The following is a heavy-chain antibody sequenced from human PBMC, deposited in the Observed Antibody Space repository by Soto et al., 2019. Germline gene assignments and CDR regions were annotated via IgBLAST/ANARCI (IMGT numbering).Heavy chain of an antibody. D-gene: IGHD3-9*01. CDR3: ARVAQDLGDISPYGMDV. V-gene: IGHV4-31*03. Sequence: QVQLQESGPGLVKPSQTLSLTCTVSGGSISSGGYYWSWIRQHPGKGLEWIGYIYYSGSTYYNPSLKSRVTISVDRSKNQFSLKLSSVTAADTAVYYCARVAQDLGDISPYGMDVWGQGTTVTVSS. CDR1: GGSISSGGYY. CDR2: IYYSGST. J-gene: IGHJ6*02.